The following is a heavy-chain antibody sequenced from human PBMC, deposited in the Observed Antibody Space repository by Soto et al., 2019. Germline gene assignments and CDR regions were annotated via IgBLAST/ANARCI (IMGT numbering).Heavy chain of an antibody. D-gene: IGHD3-3*01. J-gene: IGHJ5*02. Sequence: SETLSLTCTVSGGSVSSGSYYWSWIRQPPGKGLEWIGYIYYSGSTNYNPSLKSRVTISVDTSKNQFSLKLSSVTAADTAVYYCARGSNPYDFWSGYYNWFDPWGQGTLVTVSS. CDR3: ARGSNPYDFWSGYYNWFDP. V-gene: IGHV4-61*01. CDR1: GGSVSSGSYY. CDR2: IYYSGST.